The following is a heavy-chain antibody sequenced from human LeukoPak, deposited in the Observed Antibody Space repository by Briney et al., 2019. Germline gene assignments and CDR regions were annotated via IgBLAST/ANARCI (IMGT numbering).Heavy chain of an antibody. J-gene: IGHJ5*02. CDR3: AREGGYSLLNWFDP. CDR2: IIPIFGTA. CDR1: GGTFSSYA. V-gene: IGHV1-69*13. Sequence: GASVKVSCKASGGTFSSYAISWVRQAPGQGLEWMGGIIPIFGTANYAQKFQGRVTITADESTSTAYMELSSLRSEDTAVYYCAREGGYSLLNWFDPWGQGTLVTVSS. D-gene: IGHD5-18*01.